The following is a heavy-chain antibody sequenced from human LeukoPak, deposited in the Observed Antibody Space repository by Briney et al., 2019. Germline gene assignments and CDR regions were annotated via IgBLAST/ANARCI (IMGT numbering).Heavy chain of an antibody. CDR3: AKDRTGTLDY. V-gene: IGHV3-23*01. Sequence: RGSLRLSSAASGFTFSSNAMSWVRPGPGKGLECGSEISGSGVSTYYADSVKGLFTISRDNSKNTLYLQMNSLRAEDTAVYYCAKDRTGTLDYWGQGTLVTVSS. J-gene: IGHJ4*02. CDR1: GFTFSSNA. CDR2: ISGSGVST. D-gene: IGHD1-1*01.